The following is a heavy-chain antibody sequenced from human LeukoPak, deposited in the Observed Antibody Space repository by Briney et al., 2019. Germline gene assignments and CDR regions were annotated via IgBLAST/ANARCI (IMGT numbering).Heavy chain of an antibody. CDR1: GFTFSSYG. J-gene: IGHJ4*02. V-gene: IGHV3-33*01. Sequence: GGSLRLSCAVSGFTFSSYGMHWVRQAPGKGLEWVAVIWYDGSNKYYADSVKGRFTISRDNSKNTLYLQMNSLRAEDTAVYYCARDHPYYYDSSGPSSFDYWRQGTLVTVSS. CDR2: IWYDGSNK. CDR3: ARDHPYYYDSSGPSSFDY. D-gene: IGHD3-22*01.